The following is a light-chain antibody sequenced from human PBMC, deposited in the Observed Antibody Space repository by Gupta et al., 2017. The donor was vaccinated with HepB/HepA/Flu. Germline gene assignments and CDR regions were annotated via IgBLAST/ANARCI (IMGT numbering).Light chain of an antibody. CDR3: AAWDDSLNGPYVV. J-gene: IGLJ2*01. Sequence: QSVLTQPPSASGTPGQRVTISCSGSSSNIGSNTVNWYQQLPGTAPKLLIYSNNQRPSGVTDRFSGSKSGTSASLAISGPQSEDEADYYCAAWDDSLNGPYVVFGGGTKLTVL. V-gene: IGLV1-44*01. CDR2: SNN. CDR1: SSNIGSNT.